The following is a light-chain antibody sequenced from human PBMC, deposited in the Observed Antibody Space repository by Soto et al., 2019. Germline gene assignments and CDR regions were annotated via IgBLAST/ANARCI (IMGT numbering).Light chain of an antibody. J-gene: IGKJ2*01. CDR1: QSVDRK. CDR3: QQYNNRPPST. V-gene: IGKV3-15*01. Sequence: EIVMTQSPATLSVSPGERATLSCRASQSVDRKLAWYQQKPGQAPRLLIYGAFTRATGIPARFSGSGSGTKFTLTINSLLSEDFAVYYCQQYNNRPPSTFGQGTKLEIK. CDR2: GAF.